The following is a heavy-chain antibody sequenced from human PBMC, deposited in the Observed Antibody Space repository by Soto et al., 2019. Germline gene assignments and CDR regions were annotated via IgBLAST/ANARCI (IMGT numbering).Heavy chain of an antibody. J-gene: IGHJ6*02. V-gene: IGHV3-72*01. D-gene: IGHD6-19*01. CDR2: IRRKANSYTT. Sequence: EVQLVESGGGLVQPGGSLRLSCAASGLIFSDYHMDWVRQAPGKGLEWVGRIRRKANSYTTEYAASVKGRFTISRYDSKNSLYLQMNSLKSEDTAVYYCAMLGGWSGGSSGMDVWGQGTTVTVSS. CDR3: AMLGGWSGGSSGMDV. CDR1: GLIFSDYH.